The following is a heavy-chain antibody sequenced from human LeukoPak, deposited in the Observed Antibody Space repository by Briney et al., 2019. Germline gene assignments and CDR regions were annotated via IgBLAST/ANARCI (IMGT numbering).Heavy chain of an antibody. J-gene: IGHJ4*02. V-gene: IGHV3-48*01. Sequence: GGSLRLSCAASGFIFNSFGMNWVRQAPGKGLEWVSYISSSSSTIYYADSVKGRFTISRDNAKNSLYLQMNSLRAEDTAVYYCARDPTYSGSYLGIFDYWGQGTLVTVSS. CDR1: GFIFNSFG. CDR2: ISSSSSTI. D-gene: IGHD1-26*01. CDR3: ARDPTYSGSYLGIFDY.